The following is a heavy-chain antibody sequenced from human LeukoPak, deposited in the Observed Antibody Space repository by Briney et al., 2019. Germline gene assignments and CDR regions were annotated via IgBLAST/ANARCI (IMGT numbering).Heavy chain of an antibody. CDR1: GFTFSSYW. J-gene: IGHJ4*02. CDR3: SRMTRGTYDSY. V-gene: IGHV3-7*01. D-gene: IGHD2-15*01. Sequence: GGSLRLSCAASGFTFSSYWMTWVRQAPGKGLESVANIKEDGSEKYYVDSVKGRFTISRDNAKNSLYLQMNSLRAEDTAMYYCSRMTRGTYDSYWGQGTLVTVSS. CDR2: IKEDGSEK.